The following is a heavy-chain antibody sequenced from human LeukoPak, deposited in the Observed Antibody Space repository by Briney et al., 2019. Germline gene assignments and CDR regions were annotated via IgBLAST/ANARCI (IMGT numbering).Heavy chain of an antibody. CDR2: IYYSGST. Sequence: SETLSPTRTVSGGSISSYYWSWIRQPPGKGLEWIGYIYYSGSTNYNPSLKSRVTISVDTSKNQFSLKLSSVTAADTAVYYCARDGYNSVYFDYWGQGTLVTVSS. D-gene: IGHD5-24*01. CDR3: ARDGYNSVYFDY. CDR1: GGSISSYY. J-gene: IGHJ4*02. V-gene: IGHV4-59*01.